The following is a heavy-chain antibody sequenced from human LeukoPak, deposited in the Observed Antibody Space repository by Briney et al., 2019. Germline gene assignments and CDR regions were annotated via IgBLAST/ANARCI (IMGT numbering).Heavy chain of an antibody. V-gene: IGHV3-20*01. J-gene: IGHJ6*03. Sequence: RPGGSLTLSCAASGLTFDDYGMSWARQAPGKGLEWVSGFNWNGGRTGHADSVKGRFTIYRDNAKNSLYLQMNSLRAEDTALYHCARSGYALSSGWYLLPTVSYYMDVWGKGTTVTVSS. CDR1: GLTFDDYG. CDR3: ARSGYALSSGWYLLPTVSYYMDV. CDR2: FNWNGGRT. D-gene: IGHD6-19*01.